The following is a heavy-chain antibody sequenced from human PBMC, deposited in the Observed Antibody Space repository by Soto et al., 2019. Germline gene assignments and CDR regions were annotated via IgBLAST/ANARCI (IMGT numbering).Heavy chain of an antibody. CDR1: GYTFSTYG. Sequence: ASVRVSCKASGYTFSTYGMHWVRQAPGQSLEWMGWLNGGTGQTRYSQRFQDRVIITRDTSASTGYMELSSLRSEDTAVYYCARGKGMEENYFYYGLDIWGQGTTVTVSS. CDR3: ARGKGMEENYFYYGLDI. J-gene: IGHJ6*02. D-gene: IGHD1-1*01. V-gene: IGHV1-3*01. CDR2: LNGGTGQT.